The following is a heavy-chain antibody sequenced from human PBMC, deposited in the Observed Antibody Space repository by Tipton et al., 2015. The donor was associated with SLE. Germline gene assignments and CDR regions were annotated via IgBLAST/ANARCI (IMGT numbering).Heavy chain of an antibody. CDR1: GGSASDYH. D-gene: IGHD4-17*01. Sequence: TLSLTCTVSGGSASDYHWSWFRQPAGKGLAWIGNIYISGSTNYNPSLKSRATISVDTSKNQFSLKLSSVTAADTAVYYCARVYPNFGDYEFFQHWGQGTLVTVSS. V-gene: IGHV4-4*07. J-gene: IGHJ1*01. CDR3: ARVYPNFGDYEFFQH. CDR2: IYISGST.